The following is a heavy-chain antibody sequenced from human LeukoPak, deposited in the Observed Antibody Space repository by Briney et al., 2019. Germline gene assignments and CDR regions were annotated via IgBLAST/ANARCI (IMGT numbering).Heavy chain of an antibody. V-gene: IGHV3-33*06. CDR3: AKGRIAVAGGNDAFDI. J-gene: IGHJ3*02. Sequence: GGSLRLSCAASGFTFSSYGMHWVRQAPGKGLEWVAVIWYDGSNKYYADSVKGRFTISRDNSKNTLHLQMNSLRAEDTAVYYCAKGRIAVAGGNDAFDIWGQGTMVTVSS. CDR2: IWYDGSNK. D-gene: IGHD6-19*01. CDR1: GFTFSSYG.